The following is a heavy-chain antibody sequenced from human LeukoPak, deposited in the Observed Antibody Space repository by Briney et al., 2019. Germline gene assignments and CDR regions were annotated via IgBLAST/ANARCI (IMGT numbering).Heavy chain of an antibody. J-gene: IGHJ4*02. V-gene: IGHV3-72*01. CDR1: GFTFSAHY. CDR3: ARGNTSAWYPFDY. D-gene: IGHD6-19*01. Sequence: GRSMRPSWAAAGFTFSAHYMDWNPKASGNERKQISRTGNKANSYTTEYAASVKGRFTISRDDSKNSLFLQMNSLKSEDTAVYYCARGNTSAWYPFDYWGQGTLVTVSS. CDR2: TGNKANSYTT.